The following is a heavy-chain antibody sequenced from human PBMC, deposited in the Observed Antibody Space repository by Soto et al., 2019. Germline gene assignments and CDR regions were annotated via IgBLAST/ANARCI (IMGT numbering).Heavy chain of an antibody. V-gene: IGHV3-33*08. J-gene: IGHJ4*02. CDR3: AREGRYYDFWSGYRNTVFDY. D-gene: IGHD3-3*01. CDR1: GFTFSNAW. CDR2: IWYDGSNK. Sequence: VPLVESGGGLVKPGGSLRLSCAASGFTFSNAWMSWVRQAPGKGLEWVAVIWYDGSNKYYADSVKGRFTISRDNSKNTLYLQMNSLRAEDTAVYYCAREGRYYDFWSGYRNTVFDYWGQGTLVTVSS.